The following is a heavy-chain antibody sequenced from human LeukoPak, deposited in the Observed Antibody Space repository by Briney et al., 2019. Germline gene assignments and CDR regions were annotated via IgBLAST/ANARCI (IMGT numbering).Heavy chain of an antibody. CDR2: ISGSGGST. V-gene: IGHV3-23*01. J-gene: IGHJ4*02. Sequence: GGSLRLSCAASGFTFSSYAMSWVRQAPGKGLEWVSAISGSGGSTYYADSVKGRFTISRDNSKNTLYLQMNSLRAEDTAVYYCARSGSGGDCCHFDYWGQGTLVTVSS. CDR3: ARSGSGGDCCHFDY. CDR1: GFTFSSYA. D-gene: IGHD2-21*02.